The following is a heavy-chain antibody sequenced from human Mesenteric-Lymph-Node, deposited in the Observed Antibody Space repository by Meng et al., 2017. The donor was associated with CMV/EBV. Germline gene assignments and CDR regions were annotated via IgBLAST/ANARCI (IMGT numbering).Heavy chain of an antibody. CDR3: ARAHIVVVPAALWGGGAFDI. V-gene: IGHV3-66*02. CDR1: SSNY. Sequence: SSNYMSWVRQAPGKGLEWVSVIYSGGSTYYADSVKGRFTISRDNSKNTLYLQMNSLRAEDTAVYYCARAHIVVVPAALWGGGAFDIWGQGTMVTVSS. J-gene: IGHJ3*02. D-gene: IGHD2-2*01. CDR2: IYSGGST.